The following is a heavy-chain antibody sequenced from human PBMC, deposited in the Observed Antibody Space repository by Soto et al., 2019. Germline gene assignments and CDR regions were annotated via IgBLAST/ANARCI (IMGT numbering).Heavy chain of an antibody. J-gene: IGHJ3*02. CDR2: ISSSGSTI. Sequence: GGSLRLSCAASGFTFSDYYMSWIRQAPGKGLEWVSYISSSGSTIYYADSVKGRFTISRDNAKNSLYLQMNSLRAEDTAVYYCARRGGEDDYVWGSYRYAAFDIWGQGTMVTVSS. CDR1: GFTFSDYY. CDR3: ARRGGEDDYVWGSYRYAAFDI. V-gene: IGHV3-11*01. D-gene: IGHD3-16*02.